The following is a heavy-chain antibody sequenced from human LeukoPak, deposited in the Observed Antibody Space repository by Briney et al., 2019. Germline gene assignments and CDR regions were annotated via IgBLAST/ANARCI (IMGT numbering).Heavy chain of an antibody. CDR2: IIPIFGIA. CDR3: ASVPSYCSSTSCYTSYYYYGMDV. D-gene: IGHD2-2*02. J-gene: IGHJ6*02. V-gene: IGHV1-69*04. CDR1: GGTFSSYA. Sequence: SVKVSCKASGGTFSSYAISWVRQAPGQGLEWMGRIIPIFGIANYAQKFQGRVTITADKSTSTAYMELSSLRSEDTAVYYCASVPSYCSSTSCYTSYYYYGMDVWGQGTAVTVSS.